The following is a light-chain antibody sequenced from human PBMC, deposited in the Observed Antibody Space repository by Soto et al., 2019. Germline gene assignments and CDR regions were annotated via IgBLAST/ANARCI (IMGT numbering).Light chain of an antibody. CDR3: QQYDNSPLT. Sequence: EIVLTQSPGTLSLSPGERATLSCTASQSISGSYLAWYQQKPGQAPRVVIYGVSRRATGIPDRFSGSGSGTDFTLTISRLEPEDFAVYYCQQYDNSPLTFGGGTKGDI. V-gene: IGKV3-20*01. CDR2: GVS. CDR1: QSISGSY. J-gene: IGKJ4*01.